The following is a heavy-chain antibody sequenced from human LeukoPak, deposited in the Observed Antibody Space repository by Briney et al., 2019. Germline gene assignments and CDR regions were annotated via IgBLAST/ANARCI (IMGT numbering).Heavy chain of an antibody. V-gene: IGHV1-18*01. J-gene: IGHJ5*02. CDR2: ISAYNGNT. CDR1: GYTFTSYG. D-gene: IGHD3-3*01. CDR3: ARDTPNYDFWSGYYLPNNRFDP. Sequence: VASVKVSCKASGYTFTSYGISWVRQAPGQGLEWMGWISAYNGNTNYAQKLQGRVTMTTDTSTSTAYMELRSLRSDDTAVYYCARDTPNYDFWSGYYLPNNRFDPWGQGTLVTVSS.